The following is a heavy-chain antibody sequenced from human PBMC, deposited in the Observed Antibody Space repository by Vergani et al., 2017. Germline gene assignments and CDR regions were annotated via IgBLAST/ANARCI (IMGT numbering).Heavy chain of an antibody. V-gene: IGHV3-21*01. Sequence: VQLLESGGGLVQPGGSLRLSCAASGFTFSSYAMSWVRQAPGGGLEWVSSLNKNNYYIYYADSVKGRFTISRDNAKNSLFLQMSSLKVEDTGVYYCAREMSNEGFDYWGQGTRVTVS. CDR1: GFTFSSYA. CDR3: AREMSNEGFDY. J-gene: IGHJ4*02. CDR2: LNKNNYYI. D-gene: IGHD4-11*01.